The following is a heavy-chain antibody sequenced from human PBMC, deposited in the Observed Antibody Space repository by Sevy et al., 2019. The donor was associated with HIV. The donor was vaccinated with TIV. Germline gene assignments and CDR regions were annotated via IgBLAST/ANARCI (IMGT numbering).Heavy chain of an antibody. CDR1: GFSFSNYE. V-gene: IGHV3-48*03. CDR3: ARDLPPSATTVAHFDF. Sequence: AGSLRLSCAASGFSFSNYEMNWVRQAPGKELEWISYIRSSGSRIYYADSVRGRFIISRDNAKNSLYLQMSSLRAEDTAVYYCARDLPPSATTVAHFDFWGQGTLVTVSS. J-gene: IGHJ4*02. CDR2: IRSSGSRI. D-gene: IGHD4-17*01.